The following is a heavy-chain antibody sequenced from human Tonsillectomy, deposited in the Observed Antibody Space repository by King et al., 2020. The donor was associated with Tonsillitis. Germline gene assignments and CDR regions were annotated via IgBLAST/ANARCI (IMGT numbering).Heavy chain of an antibody. J-gene: IGHJ4*02. Sequence: QLQESGPGLVKPSETLSLTCTVSGGSISSYYWSWIRQPPGKGLEWIGYIYYSGSTNYNPSLKSRVTISVDTPKNQFSLKLSSVTAADTAVYYCARAGDYYDSSGYYGSYYFDYWGQGTLVTVSS. CDR2: IYYSGST. V-gene: IGHV4-59*01. D-gene: IGHD3-22*01. CDR1: GGSISSYY. CDR3: ARAGDYYDSSGYYGSYYFDY.